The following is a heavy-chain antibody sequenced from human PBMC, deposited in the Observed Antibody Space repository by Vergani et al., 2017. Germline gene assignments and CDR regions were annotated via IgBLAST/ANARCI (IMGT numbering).Heavy chain of an antibody. D-gene: IGHD2-15*01. V-gene: IGHV3-9*01. CDR3: TKSRSTHYYYYYMDV. Sequence: EVQVVESGGGLIKPGGSLRLSCAASGFTFDDYAMHWVRQAPGKGLEWVSGISWNSGSIGYADSVKGRFTISRDNAKNSLYLQMNSLRAEDTALYYCTKSRSTHYYYYYMDVWGKGTTVTVSS. CDR1: GFTFDDYA. J-gene: IGHJ6*03. CDR2: ISWNSGSI.